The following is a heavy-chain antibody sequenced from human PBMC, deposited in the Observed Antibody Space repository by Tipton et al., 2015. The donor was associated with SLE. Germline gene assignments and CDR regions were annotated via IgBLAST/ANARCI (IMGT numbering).Heavy chain of an antibody. J-gene: IGHJ4*02. CDR3: ARDGKGQWPVDY. CDR1: GGSISSHY. Sequence: TLSLTCTVSGGSISSHYWSWIRQPPGKGLEWIGYIYYSGSTNYNPSLKSRVTISVDTSKNQFSLKLSSVTAADTAVYYCARDGKGQWPVDYWGQGTLVTVSS. V-gene: IGHV4-59*11. D-gene: IGHD6-19*01. CDR2: IYYSGST.